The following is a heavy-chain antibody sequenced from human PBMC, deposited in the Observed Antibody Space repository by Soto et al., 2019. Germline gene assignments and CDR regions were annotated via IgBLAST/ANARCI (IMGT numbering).Heavy chain of an antibody. CDR2: ISYDGSNK. D-gene: IGHD3-3*01. J-gene: IGHJ5*02. Sequence: GGSLRLSCAASGFTFSSYGMHWVRQAPGKGLEWVAVISYDGSNKYYADSVKGRFTISRDNSKNTLYLQMNSLRAEDTAVYYCAKSAFWSGYYSLGPWGQGTLVTVSS. V-gene: IGHV3-30*18. CDR1: GFTFSSYG. CDR3: AKSAFWSGYYSLGP.